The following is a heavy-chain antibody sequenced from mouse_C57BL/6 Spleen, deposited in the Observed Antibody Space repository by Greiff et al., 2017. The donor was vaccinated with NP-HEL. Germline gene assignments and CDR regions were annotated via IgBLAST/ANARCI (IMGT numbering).Heavy chain of an antibody. V-gene: IGHV2-6-1*01. CDR1: GFSLTSYG. Sequence: VQLKESGPGLVAPSQSLSIPCTVSGFSLTSYGVHWVRQPPGKGLEWLVVIWSDGSTTYNSALKSRLSISKDNSKSQVFLKMNSLQTDDTAMYYCARHTYNSGAMDYWGQGTSVTVSS. CDR2: IWSDGST. J-gene: IGHJ4*01. D-gene: IGHD2-12*01. CDR3: ARHTYNSGAMDY.